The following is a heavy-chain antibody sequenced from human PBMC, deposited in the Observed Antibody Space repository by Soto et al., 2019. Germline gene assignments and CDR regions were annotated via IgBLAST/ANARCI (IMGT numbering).Heavy chain of an antibody. D-gene: IGHD3-10*01. CDR2: ISSSSSDT. CDR1: GFNFNDYY. J-gene: IGHJ4*02. Sequence: QVHLVASGGGLVKPGGSLRISCAASGFNFNDYYMNWIRQTPGKGLEWISYISSSSSDTKYADSVKGRFTISRDNANTSLYLQMHSLRAEDTAVYFCARGSSTVRGVTITVTNFDYWGQGTLVTVSS. V-gene: IGHV3-11*06. CDR3: ARGSSTVRGVTITVTNFDY.